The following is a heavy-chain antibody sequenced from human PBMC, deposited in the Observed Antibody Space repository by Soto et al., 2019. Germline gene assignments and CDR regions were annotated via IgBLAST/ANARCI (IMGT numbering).Heavy chain of an antibody. CDR3: ARGVGSSPPHY. D-gene: IGHD1-26*01. CDR2: IYASGSS. CDR1: GGSVSVYY. Sequence: SETLSSTCRISGGSVSVYYRIWIRQSTGEGLEWLAYIYASGSSYYNPSLRSRVTVTAYTSKNQITLKLTSPTAADTAVYYCARGVGSSPPHYWGRGTLVTVSS. V-gene: IGHV4-59*02. J-gene: IGHJ4*02.